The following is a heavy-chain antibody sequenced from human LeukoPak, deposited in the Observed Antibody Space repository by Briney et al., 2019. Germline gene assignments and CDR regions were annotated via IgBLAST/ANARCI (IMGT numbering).Heavy chain of an antibody. CDR1: GFTLSSNY. CDR2: IYSGGST. CDR3: ARAETTGYYYYFDY. V-gene: IGHV3-53*01. D-gene: IGHD3-9*01. J-gene: IGHJ4*02. Sequence: GGSLRLSCAASGFTLSSNYMSWVRQAPGKGLEWVSVIYSGGSTYYADSVKGRFTISRDNSKNTLYLQMNSLRAEDTAVYYCARAETTGYYYYFDYWGQGTLVTVSS.